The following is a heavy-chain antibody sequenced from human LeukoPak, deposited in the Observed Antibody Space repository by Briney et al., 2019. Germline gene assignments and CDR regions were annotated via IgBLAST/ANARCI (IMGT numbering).Heavy chain of an antibody. V-gene: IGHV4-34*01. J-gene: IGHJ6*03. CDR3: ARPIDCSSTICTGPMDV. CDR2: IDHIGRT. Sequence: SETLSLTCAVYGGSFQSFYWTWVRQFPGRRLEWIGEIDHIGRTKYNPSLKSRLTISIDRSKNQFSLRLASVTAADTAMYFCARPIDCSSTICTGPMDVWGRGTTDTVSS. D-gene: IGHD2-2*01. CDR1: GGSFQSFY.